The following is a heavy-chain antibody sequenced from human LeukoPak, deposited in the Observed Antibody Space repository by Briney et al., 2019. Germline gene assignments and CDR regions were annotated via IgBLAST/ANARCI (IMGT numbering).Heavy chain of an antibody. CDR2: INPNSGGT. D-gene: IGHD3-10*01. J-gene: IGHJ3*02. CDR3: ARDKSNGRGLNAFDI. CDR1: GYTFTCYY. V-gene: IGHV1-2*02. Sequence: GASVKVSCKASGYTFTCYYMHWVRQAPGQGLEWMGWINPNSGGTNYAQKFQGRVTMTRDTSISTAYMELSRLRSDDTAVYYCARDKSNGRGLNAFDIWGQGTMVTVSS.